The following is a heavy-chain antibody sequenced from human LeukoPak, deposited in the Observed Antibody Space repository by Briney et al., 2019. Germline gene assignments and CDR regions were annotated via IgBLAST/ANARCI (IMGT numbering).Heavy chain of an antibody. CDR3: AREGGYFDWFGTFDI. V-gene: IGHV3-7*01. D-gene: IGHD3-9*01. Sequence: GGSLRLSCAASGFTFSSYWMSWVRQAPGKGLEWVANIKQDGSEKYYLDSVKGRFTISRDNAKTSLFLQMNSLRAEDTAVYYCAREGGYFDWFGTFDIWGQGTTVTVSS. CDR1: GFTFSSYW. CDR2: IKQDGSEK. J-gene: IGHJ3*02.